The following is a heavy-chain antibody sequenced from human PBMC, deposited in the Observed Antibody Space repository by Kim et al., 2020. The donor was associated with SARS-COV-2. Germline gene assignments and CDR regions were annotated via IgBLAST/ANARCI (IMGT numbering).Heavy chain of an antibody. CDR3: ARELKTYYDFWSGYYIPYYFDY. D-gene: IGHD3-3*01. J-gene: IGHJ4*02. V-gene: IGHV1-2*02. Sequence: ASVKVSCKASGYTFTGYYMHWVRQAPGQGLEWMGWINPNSGGTNYAQKFQGRVTMTRDTSISTAYMELSRLRSDDTAVYYCARELKTYYDFWSGYYIPYYFDYWGQGTLVTVSS. CDR2: INPNSGGT. CDR1: GYTFTGYY.